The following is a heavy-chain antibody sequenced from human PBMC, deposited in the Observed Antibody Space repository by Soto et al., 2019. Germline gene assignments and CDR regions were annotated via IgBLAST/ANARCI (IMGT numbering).Heavy chain of an antibody. D-gene: IGHD1-26*01. CDR3: ARDPGSYGLDYFDY. Sequence: PSETLSLTCTVSGGSISSYYWSWIRQPPGKGLEWIGYIYYSGSTNYNPSLKSRVTISVDTSKNQFSLKLSSVTAADTAVYYCARDPGSYGLDYFDYWGQGTLVTVSS. CDR2: IYYSGST. CDR1: GGSISSYY. V-gene: IGHV4-59*01. J-gene: IGHJ4*02.